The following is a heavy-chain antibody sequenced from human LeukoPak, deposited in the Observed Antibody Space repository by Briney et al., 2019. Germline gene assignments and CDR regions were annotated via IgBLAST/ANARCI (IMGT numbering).Heavy chain of an antibody. Sequence: ASVTVSFTASGYTFTVYYMHWVRQAPGQGLEWMGWINPNSGGTNYAQKFQGRVTMTRDTSISTAYMELSRLRSDDTAVYYCARDDLGYFQHWGQGTLVTVSS. J-gene: IGHJ1*01. CDR1: GYTFTVYY. CDR2: INPNSGGT. V-gene: IGHV1-2*02. CDR3: ARDDLGYFQH.